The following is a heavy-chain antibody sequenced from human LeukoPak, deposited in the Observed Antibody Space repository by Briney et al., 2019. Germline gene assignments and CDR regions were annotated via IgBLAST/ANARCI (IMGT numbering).Heavy chain of an antibody. Sequence: PSETLSLTCTVSGGSISSYYWSWIRQPPGKGLEWIGYIYYSGSTNYNPSLKSRVTISVDTSRNQFSLKLSSVTAADTAVYYCARHTYSNFVLDYWGQGTLVTVSS. CDR1: GGSISSYY. D-gene: IGHD4-11*01. J-gene: IGHJ4*02. V-gene: IGHV4-59*08. CDR2: IYYSGST. CDR3: ARHTYSNFVLDY.